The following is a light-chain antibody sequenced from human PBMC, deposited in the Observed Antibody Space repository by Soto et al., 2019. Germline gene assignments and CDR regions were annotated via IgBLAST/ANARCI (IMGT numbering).Light chain of an antibody. CDR1: QSVSSN. CDR3: QHYNSWLWT. CDR2: GAS. Sequence: EIVMTQSPATLSVSPGERATLSCRASQSVSSNLSWYQQKPGQAPRLLIYGASTRDTGIPARYSGSGSVTDFTLTISSLQSEDVASYYGQHYNSWLWTFGQGPKVEIK. J-gene: IGKJ1*01. V-gene: IGKV3-15*01.